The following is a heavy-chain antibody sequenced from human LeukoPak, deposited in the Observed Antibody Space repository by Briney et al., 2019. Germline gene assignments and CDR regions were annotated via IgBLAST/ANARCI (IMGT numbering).Heavy chain of an antibody. V-gene: IGHV1-46*01. J-gene: IGHJ4*02. D-gene: IGHD4-17*01. CDR2: INPSGGYT. CDR1: GGTFSRYG. Sequence: WASVKVSCKASGGTFSRYGIRWMRQAPGQGLEWMGIINPSGGYTSFAQKFQDRVTMTRDTSTSTVYMQLSSLRSEDTAVYYCARGGDYVGGNFDFWGQGALVTVSS. CDR3: ARGGDYVGGNFDF.